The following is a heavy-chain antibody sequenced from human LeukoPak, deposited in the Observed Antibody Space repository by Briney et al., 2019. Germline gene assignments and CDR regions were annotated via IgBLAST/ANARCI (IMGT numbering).Heavy chain of an antibody. J-gene: IGHJ4*02. CDR3: AREQSGYYYDY. CDR2: IIPILGIA. D-gene: IGHD3-3*01. CDR1: GYTFTGYY. V-gene: IGHV1-69*04. Sequence: VASVKVSCKASGYTFTGYYMHWVRQAPGQGLEWMGRIIPILGIANYAQKFQGRVTITADKSTSTAYMELSSLRSEDTAVYYCAREQSGYYYDYWGQGTLVTVSS.